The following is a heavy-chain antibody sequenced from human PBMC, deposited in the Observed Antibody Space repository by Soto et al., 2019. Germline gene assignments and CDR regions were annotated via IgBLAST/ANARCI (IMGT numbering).Heavy chain of an antibody. V-gene: IGHV1-69*01. CDR1: GGTFSSYA. J-gene: IGHJ5*02. CDR2: IIPIFGTA. D-gene: IGHD3-3*01. CDR3: GRAVIGEVVGISWFDP. Sequence: QVQLVQSGAEVKKPGSSVKVSCKASGGTFSSYAISWVRQAPGQELEWMGGIIPIFGTANYAQKFQGRVTITANESRSKADMELSSLRCEDTAVDYCGRAVIGEVVGISWFDPWGQASLVTV.